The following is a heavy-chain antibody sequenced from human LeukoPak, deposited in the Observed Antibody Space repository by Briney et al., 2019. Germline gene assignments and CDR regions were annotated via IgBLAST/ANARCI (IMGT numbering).Heavy chain of an antibody. Sequence: SETLSLTCTVSGGSISSHFWSWIRQPPGKGLEWIGNIYNSVTTNYNPSLESRVTISVDTSKNQLSLQLTSVTAADTAVYYCTKATQWLAFDYWGRGTLVTVSS. D-gene: IGHD6-19*01. CDR3: TKATQWLAFDY. CDR2: IYNSVTT. CDR1: GGSISSHF. V-gene: IGHV4-59*11. J-gene: IGHJ4*02.